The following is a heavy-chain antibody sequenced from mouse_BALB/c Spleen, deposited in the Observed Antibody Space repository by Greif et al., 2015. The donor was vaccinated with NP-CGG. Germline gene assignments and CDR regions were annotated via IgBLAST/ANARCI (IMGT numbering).Heavy chain of an antibody. J-gene: IGHJ2*01. Sequence: QVQLQQSGAELVRPGASVKLSCKASGYTFTDYEMHWVKQTPVHGLEWIGAIHPGSGGTAYNQKFKGKATLTADKSSSTDYKKLNGQTSWTADMHYCTGDLELDYWGQGATLAVSS. CDR3: TGDLELDY. CDR1: GYTFTDYE. V-gene: IGHV1-15*01. CDR2: IHPGSGGT.